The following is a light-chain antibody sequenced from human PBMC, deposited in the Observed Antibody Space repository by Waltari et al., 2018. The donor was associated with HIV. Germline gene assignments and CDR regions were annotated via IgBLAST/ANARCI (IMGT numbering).Light chain of an antibody. CDR2: GVS. Sequence: QSALTQPPSASGSPGQSVTISCTGTSSDVGGYNYVTWYQQHPGKAPQLMIYGVSQRPSGVPNRFASSKSGNTAALTVSVLQTEDEANYYCSSYAGSNDWVFGGGTNLTVL. V-gene: IGLV2-8*01. CDR3: SSYAGSNDWV. J-gene: IGLJ3*02. CDR1: SSDVGGYNY.